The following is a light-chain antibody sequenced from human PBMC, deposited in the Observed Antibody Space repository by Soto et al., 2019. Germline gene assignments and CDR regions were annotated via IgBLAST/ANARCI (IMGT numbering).Light chain of an antibody. J-gene: IGLJ1*01. V-gene: IGLV1-40*01. CDR2: GNS. CDR3: QSYDSSVTLRV. Sequence: QSVLTQPPSVSGAPGQRVTISCTGSSSNIGAGYDVHWYQQLPGTAPKLLIYGNSNRPSGVPDRFSGSKSGTSASLAITRLQADDEADYYCQSYDSSVTLRVFGTGTKLTVL. CDR1: SSNIGAGYD.